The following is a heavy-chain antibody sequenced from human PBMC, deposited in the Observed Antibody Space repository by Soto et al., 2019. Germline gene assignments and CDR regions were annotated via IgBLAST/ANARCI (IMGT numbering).Heavy chain of an antibody. CDR3: AGTTSLQLYYMDV. CDR1: GDSVSSNSAA. D-gene: IGHD1-7*01. Sequence: PSQTLSLTCAISGDSVSSNSAAWNWIRQSPSRGLEWLGRTYYRSRWYNDYAVSVKSRITVNPDTSKNQFSLHLNSVTPEDTAVYDCAGTTSLQLYYMDVWDKGTTVTVSS. CDR2: TYYRSRWYN. J-gene: IGHJ6*03. V-gene: IGHV6-1*01.